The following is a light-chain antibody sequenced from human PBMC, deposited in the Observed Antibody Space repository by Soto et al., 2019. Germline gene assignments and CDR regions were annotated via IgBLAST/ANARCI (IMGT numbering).Light chain of an antibody. CDR1: QSVSSY. Sequence: EIVLTQSPATLSLSPGERATLPCRASQSVSSYLAWYQQKPGQAPRLLIYDASNRATGIPARFSGSGSGTDFTITISSLEPEDFAVYYCQQRSNWPPTFGQGTKLEIK. CDR3: QQRSNWPPT. J-gene: IGKJ2*01. CDR2: DAS. V-gene: IGKV3-11*01.